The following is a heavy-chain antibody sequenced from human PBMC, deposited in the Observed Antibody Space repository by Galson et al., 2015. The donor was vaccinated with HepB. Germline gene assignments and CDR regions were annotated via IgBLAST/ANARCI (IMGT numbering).Heavy chain of an antibody. CDR3: ARESLGGYSYGYFDY. V-gene: IGHV3-30-3*01. Sequence: SLRLSCAASGFTFSSYAMHWVRQAPGKGLEWVAVISYDGSNKYYADSVKGRFTISRDNSKNTLSLQMSSLRAEDTAIYYCARESLGGYSYGYFDYWGQGALVTVSS. CDR2: ISYDGSNK. CDR1: GFTFSSYA. J-gene: IGHJ4*02. D-gene: IGHD5-18*01.